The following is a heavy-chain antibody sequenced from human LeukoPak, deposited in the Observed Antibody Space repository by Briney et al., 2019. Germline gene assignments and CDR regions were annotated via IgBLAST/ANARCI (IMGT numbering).Heavy chain of an antibody. V-gene: IGHV4-61*05. CDR1: GGSIRSSYYY. D-gene: IGHD3-10*01. J-gene: IGHJ4*02. Sequence: PSETLSLTCTVSGGSIRSSYYYWGWIRQPPGKGLEWIGYIYYSGSTNYNPSLKSRVTISVDTSKNQFSLKLSSVTAADTAVYYCARAPYYYGSGISGFDYWGQGTLVTVSS. CDR3: ARAPYYYGSGISGFDY. CDR2: IYYSGST.